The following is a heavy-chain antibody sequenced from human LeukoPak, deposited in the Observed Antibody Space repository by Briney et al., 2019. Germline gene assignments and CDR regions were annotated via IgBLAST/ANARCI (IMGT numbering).Heavy chain of an antibody. CDR3: ARLPSY. V-gene: IGHV3-66*02. J-gene: IGHJ4*02. CDR2: IYSGGST. Sequence: GGSLRLSCAASGFTVSSHYMTWVRQAPGKGLEWVSVIYSGGSTYYADSVKGRFTISRDNSKNTLHLEMNSLRTEDTAVYYCARLPSYWGQGTLVPVSS. CDR1: GFTVSSHY.